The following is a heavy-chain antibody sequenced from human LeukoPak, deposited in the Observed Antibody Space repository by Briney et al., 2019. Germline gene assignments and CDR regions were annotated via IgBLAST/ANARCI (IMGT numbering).Heavy chain of an antibody. V-gene: IGHV3-21*01. Sequence: PGGSLRLSCAASGFTLGTHCMTWVRQAPGKGLEWVSSISSSRNYIHYPASVKGRFTISRDNAENSLYLQMNGLRAEDTAMYYCVRSQGGYYYDSSGYYQGPLDYWGQGTLVTVSS. CDR2: ISSSRNYI. D-gene: IGHD3-22*01. CDR3: VRSQGGYYYDSSGYYQGPLDY. CDR1: GFTLGTHC. J-gene: IGHJ4*02.